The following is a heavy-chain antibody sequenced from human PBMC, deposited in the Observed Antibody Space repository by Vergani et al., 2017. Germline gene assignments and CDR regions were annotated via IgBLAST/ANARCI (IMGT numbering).Heavy chain of an antibody. D-gene: IGHD3-3*01. CDR1: GGSISSSSYY. J-gene: IGHJ4*02. Sequence: QLQLQESGPGLVKPSETLSLTCTVSGGSISSSSYYWGWIRQPPGKGLEWIGSIYYSGSTYYNPSLKSRVTISVDTSKNQFSLKLSSVTAADTAVYYCARSFGVVMGPDYWGQGTLVTVSS. CDR2: IYYSGST. V-gene: IGHV4-39*07. CDR3: ARSFGVVMGPDY.